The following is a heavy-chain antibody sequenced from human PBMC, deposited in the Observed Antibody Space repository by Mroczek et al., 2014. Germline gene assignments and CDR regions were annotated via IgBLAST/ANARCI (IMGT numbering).Heavy chain of an antibody. CDR3: ARGDYYGSGSYSRRDAFDI. D-gene: IGHD3-10*01. Sequence: QVQLVESGAEVKKPGASVKVSCKASGYTFTSYYMYWVRQAPGQGLEWMGIINPSGGSTSYAQKFQGRVTMTRDTSTSTVYMELSSLRSEDTAVYYCARGDYYGSGSYSRRDAFDIWGQGTMVTVSS. J-gene: IGHJ3*02. CDR2: INPSGGST. V-gene: IGHV1-46*03. CDR1: GYTFTSYY.